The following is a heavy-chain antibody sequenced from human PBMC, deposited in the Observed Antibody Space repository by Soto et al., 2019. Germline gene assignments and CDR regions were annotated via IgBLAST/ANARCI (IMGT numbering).Heavy chain of an antibody. D-gene: IGHD2-2*01. Sequence: QFQLVQSGAEVKKPGASVKVSCKASGYTFTTYDISWVRQAPGQGLEWMGWISAYNGNTNYAQKLQGRVTMTTDTSTSTAYMELMSLRSDDTAVYYCARVGGYCSSTSCYRWFDPWGQGTLVTVSS. CDR2: ISAYNGNT. CDR3: ARVGGYCSSTSCYRWFDP. CDR1: GYTFTTYD. V-gene: IGHV1-18*04. J-gene: IGHJ5*02.